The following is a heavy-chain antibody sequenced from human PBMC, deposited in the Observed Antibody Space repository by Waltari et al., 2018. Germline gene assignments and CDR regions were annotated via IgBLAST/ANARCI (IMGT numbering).Heavy chain of an antibody. Sequence: EVQLFESGGGLVQPGGSLRLSCAASGFTFSSHTMSWVRQAPGKGLEWVSAISGSGGSTYYADSVKGRFTISRDNSKNTLYLQMNSLRAEDTAVYYCAKVVSSSWYLDYWGQGTLVTVSS. CDR1: GFTFSSHT. CDR2: ISGSGGST. CDR3: AKVVSSSWYLDY. V-gene: IGHV3-23*01. J-gene: IGHJ4*02. D-gene: IGHD6-13*01.